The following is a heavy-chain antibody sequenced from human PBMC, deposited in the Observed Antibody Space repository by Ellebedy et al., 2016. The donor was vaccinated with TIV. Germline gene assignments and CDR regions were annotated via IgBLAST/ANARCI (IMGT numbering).Heavy chain of an antibody. Sequence: GESLKISCAASGFTFSSYSMNWVRQAPGKGLEWVSAISGSGGSTTYAQKLQGRVTMTRDTSTSTVYMELSSLRSEDTAVYYCARARSSGWLHTPDYWGQGILVTVSS. CDR1: GFTFSSYS. J-gene: IGHJ4*02. D-gene: IGHD6-19*01. V-gene: IGHV1-46*04. CDR3: ARARSSGWLHTPDY. CDR2: ISGSGGST.